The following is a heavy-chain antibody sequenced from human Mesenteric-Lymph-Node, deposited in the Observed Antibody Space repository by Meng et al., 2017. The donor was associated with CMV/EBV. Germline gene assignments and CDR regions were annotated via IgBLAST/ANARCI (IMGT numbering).Heavy chain of an antibody. CDR3: ATDGPTTMEPFKY. CDR1: GYNFRHHG. D-gene: IGHD1-14*01. Sequence: ASVKVSCKTSGYNFRHHGISWVRQAPGQSLEWLGWITPYNGDTKYEQKVQGRLTMTTDTSTNTVYMDLRSLRSDDTAVYFCATDGPTTMEPFKYWGQGTLVTVSS. V-gene: IGHV1-18*01. J-gene: IGHJ4*02. CDR2: ITPYNGDT.